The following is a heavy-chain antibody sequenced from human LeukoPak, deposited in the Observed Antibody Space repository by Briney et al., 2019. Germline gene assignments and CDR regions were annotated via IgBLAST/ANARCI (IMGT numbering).Heavy chain of an antibody. V-gene: IGHV4-59*01. CDR1: SGSLINYF. CDR3: ARGRYSDGFGWFDY. Sequence: SETLSLTCTVSSGSLINYFCNWFRQSPGKGLEWIGYNSSSGRTNSNPSLKSRVTISVDMSKSQFSLNLRSVTAADTAVYYCARGRYSDGFGWFDYWGQGALVIVSS. J-gene: IGHJ4*01. CDR2: NSSSGRT. D-gene: IGHD5-18*01.